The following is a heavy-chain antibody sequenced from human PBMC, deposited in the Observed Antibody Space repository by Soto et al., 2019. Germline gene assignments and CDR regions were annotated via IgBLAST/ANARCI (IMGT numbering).Heavy chain of an antibody. Sequence: GASVKVSCKASGYTFTSYGISWVRQAPGQGLEWMGWISAYNGNTNYAQKLQGRVTMTTDTSTSTAYTELRSLRSDDTAVYYCAREHIVAGIYPRNMDVWGQGTTVTVSS. D-gene: IGHD5-12*01. CDR1: GYTFTSYG. J-gene: IGHJ6*02. CDR2: ISAYNGNT. CDR3: AREHIVAGIYPRNMDV. V-gene: IGHV1-18*04.